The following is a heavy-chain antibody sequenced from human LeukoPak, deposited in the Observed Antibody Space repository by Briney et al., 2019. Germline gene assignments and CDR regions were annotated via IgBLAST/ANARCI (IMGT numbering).Heavy chain of an antibody. CDR2: IIPIFGTA. CDR3: ALTYYYGYVWFDP. D-gene: IGHD3-10*01. V-gene: IGHV1-69*05. Sequence: SVKVSCKASGGTFSSYAISWVRQAPGQGREWMGRIIPIFGTANYAQKFQGRVTITTDESTSTAYMELSSLRSEDTAVYYCALTYYYGYVWFDPWGQGTLVTVSS. CDR1: GGTFSSYA. J-gene: IGHJ5*02.